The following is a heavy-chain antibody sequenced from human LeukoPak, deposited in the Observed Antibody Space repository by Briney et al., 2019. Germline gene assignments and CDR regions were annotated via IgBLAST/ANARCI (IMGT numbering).Heavy chain of an antibody. Sequence: EASVKVSCKASGFTFTASAVQWVRQARGQRLEWIGWIVVGRGNRNYAQKLQERLTITRDMSTGTAYMELGGLRSEDTAVYYCAATSVGTTINDPFDIWGQGTMVTVSS. V-gene: IGHV1-58*01. CDR2: IVVGRGNR. CDR1: GFTFTASA. CDR3: AATSVGTTINDPFDI. J-gene: IGHJ3*02. D-gene: IGHD1-26*01.